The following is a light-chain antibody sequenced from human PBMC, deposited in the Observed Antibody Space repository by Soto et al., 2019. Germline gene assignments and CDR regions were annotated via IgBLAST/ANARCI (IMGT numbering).Light chain of an antibody. Sequence: EIVLTQSPGTLSLFPGERATLSCRASQSVSDFLACYQQNPGQAPSRLIYDAAKRAPGIPARFSGSGSGTDFTLTIISLEPEESAADYCHQRSNWPIFTFGPGTKV. CDR1: QSVSDF. CDR3: HQRSNWPIFT. CDR2: DAA. J-gene: IGKJ3*01. V-gene: IGKV3-11*01.